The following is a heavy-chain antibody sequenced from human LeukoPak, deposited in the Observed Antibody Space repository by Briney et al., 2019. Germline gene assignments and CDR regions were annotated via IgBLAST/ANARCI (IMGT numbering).Heavy chain of an antibody. J-gene: IGHJ4*02. CDR1: GGSISSYY. Sequence: SETLSLTCTVSGGSISSYYWSWIRQPPGKGLEWIGYIYYSGSTNYNPSLKSRVTISVDTSKNQFSLKLSSVTAADTAVYYCASFYDSRWTMDYWGQGTLVTVSS. V-gene: IGHV4-59*01. D-gene: IGHD3-22*01. CDR2: IYYSGST. CDR3: ASFYDSRWTMDY.